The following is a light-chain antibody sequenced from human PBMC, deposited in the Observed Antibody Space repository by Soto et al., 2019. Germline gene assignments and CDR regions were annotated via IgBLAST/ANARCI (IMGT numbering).Light chain of an antibody. V-gene: IGLV2-23*02. CDR1: SSDVGSYNL. CDR3: CSYGGSYV. J-gene: IGLJ1*01. Sequence: QSVLTQPASVSGSPGQSITISCTGTSSDVGSYNLVSWYQQHPGKAPKVMIYEVSKRPSGVSNRFSGFKSGNTASLTISGLQAEDEADYYCCSYGGSYVFGPGTKVT. CDR2: EVS.